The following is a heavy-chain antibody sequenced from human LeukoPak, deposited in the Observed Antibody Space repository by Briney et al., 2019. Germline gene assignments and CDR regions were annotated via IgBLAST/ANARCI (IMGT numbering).Heavy chain of an antibody. V-gene: IGHV3-20*04. CDR3: ARDPERGVYFEY. CDR1: GFTFDDYG. Sequence: PGGSLRLSCAASGFTFDDYGMSWFRQVPGKGLEWVSGINWNGRSTGYADSVKGRFTISRDNAKNSLYLQMNSLGAEDTAVYYCARDPERGVYFEYWGQGALVTVSS. J-gene: IGHJ4*02. CDR2: INWNGRST. D-gene: IGHD2-8*01.